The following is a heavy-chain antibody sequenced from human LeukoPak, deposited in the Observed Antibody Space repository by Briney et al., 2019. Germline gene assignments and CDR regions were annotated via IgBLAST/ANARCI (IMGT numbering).Heavy chain of an antibody. CDR3: ARDSVEWYIFDY. V-gene: IGHV3-74*01. CDR2: TNRDGSST. J-gene: IGHJ4*02. CDR1: GFTFSSYW. D-gene: IGHD3-3*01. Sequence: GGSLRLSCAASGFTFSSYWMHWVRQVPGKGPVWVARTNRDGSSTAYADSVKGRFTISKDNAKNTLYLLMNSLRAEDTAVYYCARDSVEWYIFDYWGQGTLVTVSS.